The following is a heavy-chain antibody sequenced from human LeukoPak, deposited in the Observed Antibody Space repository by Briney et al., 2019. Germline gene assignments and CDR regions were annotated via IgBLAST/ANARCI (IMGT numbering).Heavy chain of an antibody. J-gene: IGHJ4*02. CDR1: GFTFSSYS. Sequence: GGSLRLSCAASGFTFSSYSMNWVRQAPGKGLEWVSSISSSSSYIYYADSVKGRFTISRDNAKNSLYLQMNSLRAEDTAVYYCARDVYCSGGSCLHYFDYWGQGTLVTVSS. D-gene: IGHD2-15*01. CDR3: ARDVYCSGGSCLHYFDY. V-gene: IGHV3-21*01. CDR2: ISSSSSYI.